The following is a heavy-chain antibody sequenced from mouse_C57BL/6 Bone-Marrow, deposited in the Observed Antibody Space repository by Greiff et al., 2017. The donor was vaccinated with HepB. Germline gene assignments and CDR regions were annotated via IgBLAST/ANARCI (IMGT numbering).Heavy chain of an antibody. J-gene: IGHJ1*03. Sequence: VQLQESGAELVRPGTSVKMSCKASGYTFTNYWIGWAKQRPGHGLEWIGDIYPGGGYTNSNEKFKGKATLTADKSSSTAYMQFSSLTSEDSAIYYCARSGTTVFYWYFDVWGTGTTVTVSS. CDR1: GYTFTNYW. CDR2: IYPGGGYT. V-gene: IGHV1-63*01. D-gene: IGHD1-1*01. CDR3: ARSGTTVFYWYFDV.